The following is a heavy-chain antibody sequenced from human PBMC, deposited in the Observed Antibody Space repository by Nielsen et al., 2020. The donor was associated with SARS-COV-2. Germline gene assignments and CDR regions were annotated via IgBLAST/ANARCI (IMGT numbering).Heavy chain of an antibody. CDR3: ARSEYSSGWFDL. V-gene: IGHV4-39*07. D-gene: IGHD6-19*01. CDR2: IYYSGST. Sequence: WIRQPPGKGLEWIGSIYYSGSTYYNPSLKSRVTISVDTSKNQFSLILNSVTAADTAVYHCARSEYSSGWFDLWGQGTLVTVSS. J-gene: IGHJ5*02.